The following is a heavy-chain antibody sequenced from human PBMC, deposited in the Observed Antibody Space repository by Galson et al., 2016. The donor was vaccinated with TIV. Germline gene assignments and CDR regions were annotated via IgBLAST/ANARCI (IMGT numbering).Heavy chain of an antibody. CDR2: IYESGNT. CDR3: ARHVSGWSFDY. J-gene: IGHJ4*02. Sequence: SETLSLTCAVSGYSISSGYYWGWIRQPTGKGLEWIGSIYESGNTYYNPSLKSRVTISVDTSKNHFSLNLSSVTAADTAVYYCARHVSGWSFDYWGQGTLVTVSS. V-gene: IGHV4-38-2*01. D-gene: IGHD6-19*01. CDR1: GYSISSGYY.